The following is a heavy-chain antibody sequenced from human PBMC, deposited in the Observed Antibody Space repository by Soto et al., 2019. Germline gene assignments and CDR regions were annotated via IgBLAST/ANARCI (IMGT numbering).Heavy chain of an antibody. J-gene: IGHJ5*02. CDR1: GYTFTSYG. D-gene: IGHD5-18*01. CDR2: ISAYNGNT. CDR3: ARALRYSYGLNWFDP. V-gene: IGHV1-18*01. Sequence: QVQLVQSGAEVKKPGASVKVSCKASGYTFTSYGISWVRQAPGQGLEWMGWISAYNGNTNYAQKLQGRVTMTTDTPTSTAYMELRSLTSDDTAVYYCARALRYSYGLNWFDPWGQGTLVTVSS.